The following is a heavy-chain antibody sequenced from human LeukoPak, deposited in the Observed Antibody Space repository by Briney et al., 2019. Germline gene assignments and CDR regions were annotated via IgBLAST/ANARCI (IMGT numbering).Heavy chain of an antibody. CDR1: GFTFSSYS. J-gene: IGHJ4*02. Sequence: VGSLRLSCAASGFTFSSYSTNWVRQAPGKGLEWISSISSSSSYIYYVDSVKGRFTISRDNAKNSLYLQMNSLRADDTAVYYCARYRGYSGYERMDYWGQGTLVIASS. V-gene: IGHV3-21*01. CDR3: ARYRGYSGYERMDY. D-gene: IGHD5-12*01. CDR2: ISSSSSYI.